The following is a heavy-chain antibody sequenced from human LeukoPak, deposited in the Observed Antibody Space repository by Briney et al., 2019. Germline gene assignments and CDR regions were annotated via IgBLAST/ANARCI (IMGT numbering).Heavy chain of an antibody. D-gene: IGHD6-13*01. V-gene: IGHV1-46*01. CDR1: GYTFTSYY. CDR3: ARGQREYSSSWYVGFDP. J-gene: IGHJ5*02. CDR2: INPSGGST. Sequence: ASVKVSCKASGYTFTSYYMHWVRQAPGQGLEWMGIINPSGGSTSYAQKFQGRVTITTDESTSTAYMELSSLRSEDTAVYYCARGQREYSSSWYVGFDPWGQGTLVTVSS.